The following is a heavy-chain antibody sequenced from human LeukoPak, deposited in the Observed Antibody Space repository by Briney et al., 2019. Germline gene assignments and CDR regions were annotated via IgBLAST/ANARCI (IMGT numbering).Heavy chain of an antibody. D-gene: IGHD2-8*02. V-gene: IGHV3-23*01. J-gene: IGHJ6*02. CDR3: TKSTDYWYYGMDV. CDR2: IGANVGST. Sequence: GGSLTLSCVASGFTFSTFAMYWLRQAPGKGLEWVSAIGANVGSTSYADSVRGRFTISRDNSRNTLYLQMSSLRTDNAATYYCTKSTDYWYYGMDVWGQGTTVTVSS. CDR1: GFTFSTFA.